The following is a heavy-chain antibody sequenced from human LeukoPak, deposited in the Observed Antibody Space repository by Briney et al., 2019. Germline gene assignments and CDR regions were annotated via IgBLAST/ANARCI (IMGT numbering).Heavy chain of an antibody. Sequence: GGSLRLSCAASGFTFSSYSVNWVRQAPGKGLEWVSSITGSSSYTYYADSVQGRSTISRDNAKNSLYLQMNTLRAEDTAVYYCARYYYDSSGSLRYGMDVWGQGTTVTVSS. CDR3: ARYYYDSSGSLRYGMDV. D-gene: IGHD3-22*01. J-gene: IGHJ6*02. CDR1: GFTFSSYS. V-gene: IGHV3-21*01. CDR2: ITGSSSYT.